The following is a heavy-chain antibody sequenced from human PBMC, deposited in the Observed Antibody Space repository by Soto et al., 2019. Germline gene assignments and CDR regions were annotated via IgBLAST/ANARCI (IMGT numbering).Heavy chain of an antibody. D-gene: IGHD3-3*01. CDR1: GFTFSSYW. J-gene: IGHJ4*02. V-gene: IGHV3-74*01. CDR2: INSDGSST. CDR3: ARANEPILNLEWLLLFDS. Sequence: PGGSLRLSCAASGFTFSSYWMHWVRQAPGKGLVWVSRINSDGSSTSYADSVKGRFTISRDNAKNTLYLQMNSLRAENTAVYYCARANEPILNLEWLLLFDSWGQGTLVTVSS.